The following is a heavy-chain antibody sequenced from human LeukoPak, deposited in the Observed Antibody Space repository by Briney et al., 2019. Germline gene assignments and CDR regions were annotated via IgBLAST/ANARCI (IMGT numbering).Heavy chain of an antibody. CDR3: ARHVNVLLWFEEQPDYYYYMDV. J-gene: IGHJ6*03. CDR1: GGSISSSSYY. CDR2: IYYSGST. Sequence: SETLSLTCTVSGGSISSSSYYWGWIRQPPGKGLEWIGSIYYSGSTYYNPSLKSRVTISVDTSKNQFSLKLSSVTAADTAVYYCARHVNVLLWFEEQPDYYYYMDVWGKGTTVTISS. V-gene: IGHV4-39*01. D-gene: IGHD3-10*01.